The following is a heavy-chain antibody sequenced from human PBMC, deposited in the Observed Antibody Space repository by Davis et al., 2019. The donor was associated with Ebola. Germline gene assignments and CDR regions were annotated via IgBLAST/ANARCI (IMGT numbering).Heavy chain of an antibody. CDR2: IIPILGIA. V-gene: IGHV1-69*02. Sequence: AASVKVSCKASGGTFSSYTISWVRQAPGQGLEWMGRIIPILGIANYAQKFQGRVTMTRNTSISTAYMELSSLRSEDTAVYYCARLNYYYYGMDVWGKGTTVTVSS. CDR3: ARLNYYYYGMDV. J-gene: IGHJ6*04. CDR1: GGTFSSYT.